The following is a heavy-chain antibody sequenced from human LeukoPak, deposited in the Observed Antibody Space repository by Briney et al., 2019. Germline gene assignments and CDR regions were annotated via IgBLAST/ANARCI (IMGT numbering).Heavy chain of an antibody. CDR1: GYTFTSYY. CDR2: INTNTGNP. J-gene: IGHJ4*02. CDR3: ARVQGYCSTTSCYPHY. V-gene: IGHV7-4-1*02. D-gene: IGHD2-2*01. Sequence: GASVKVSCKASGYTFTSYYMHWVRQAPGQGLEWMGWINTNTGNPTYAQGFTGRFVLSLDTSVNTAYLQISSLKAEDTAIYYCARVQGYCSTTSCYPHYWGQGTLVTVSS.